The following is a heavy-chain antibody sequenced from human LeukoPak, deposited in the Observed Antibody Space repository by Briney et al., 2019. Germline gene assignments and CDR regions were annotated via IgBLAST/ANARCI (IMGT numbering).Heavy chain of an antibody. CDR1: GFTFSDYY. CDR2: ISSSGSTI. D-gene: IGHD2-2*01. Sequence: GGSLRLSCAASGFTFSDYYMSWIRQAPGKGLEWVSYISSSGSTIYYADSVKGRFTISRDNAKNSLYLQMNSLRAEDTAVYYCAIQVPAADDAFDIWGQGTMVTVSS. V-gene: IGHV3-11*04. CDR3: AIQVPAADDAFDI. J-gene: IGHJ3*02.